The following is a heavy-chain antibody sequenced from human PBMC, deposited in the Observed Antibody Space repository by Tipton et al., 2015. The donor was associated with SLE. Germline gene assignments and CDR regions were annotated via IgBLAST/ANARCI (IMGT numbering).Heavy chain of an antibody. CDR1: GGSVSSYY. D-gene: IGHD4-23*01. Sequence: GLVKPSETLSLTCTVSGGSVSSYYWSWIRQPPGKGLEWIGYINYSGSTNYNPSLKSRVTISVDTSKNQFSLKLSSVTAADTAVYFCARDRAVVNGFDLWGQGTMVTVSS. J-gene: IGHJ3*01. CDR3: ARDRAVVNGFDL. V-gene: IGHV4-59*02. CDR2: INYSGST.